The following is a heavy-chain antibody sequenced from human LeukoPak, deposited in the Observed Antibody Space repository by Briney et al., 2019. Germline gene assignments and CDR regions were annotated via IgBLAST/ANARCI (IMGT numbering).Heavy chain of an antibody. J-gene: IGHJ4*02. V-gene: IGHV3-48*01. CDR2: INSRSGII. Sequence: GGSLRLSCAASGFTFSNYAMNWVRQAPGKGLEWVSYINSRSGIIRYADSVKGRFTISRDNAKKSLDLRMNSLRAEDTAVYYCARDARDYGDYDYWGQGTLVTVSS. D-gene: IGHD4-17*01. CDR1: GFTFSNYA. CDR3: ARDARDYGDYDY.